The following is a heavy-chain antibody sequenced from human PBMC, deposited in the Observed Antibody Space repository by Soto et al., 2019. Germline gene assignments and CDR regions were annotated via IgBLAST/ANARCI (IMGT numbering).Heavy chain of an antibody. J-gene: IGHJ4*02. V-gene: IGHV4-34*01. CDR2: INHSGST. Sequence: SETLSLTCAVYGGSFGGYYWSWIRQPPGKGLEWIGEINHSGSTNYNPSLKSRVTISVDTSKNQFSLKLSSVTAADTAVYYCARGRITIFGVVITKYFDYWGQGTLVTVSS. CDR1: GGSFGGYY. D-gene: IGHD3-3*01. CDR3: ARGRITIFGVVITKYFDY.